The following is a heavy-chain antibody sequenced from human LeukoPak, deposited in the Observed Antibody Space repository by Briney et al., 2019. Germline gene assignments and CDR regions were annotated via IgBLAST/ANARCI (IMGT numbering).Heavy chain of an antibody. Sequence: GGSLRLSCAASGFVFRNHVMHWVRQAPGKGLEWVALMSSDGSNKHYADSVKGRFTISRDDSKNTVYLEMNNLRTDDTAMYYCAKDADAGGSHSAVDSWGQGTLVTVSS. J-gene: IGHJ4*02. CDR3: AKDADAGGSHSAVDS. D-gene: IGHD3-10*01. CDR2: MSSDGSNK. V-gene: IGHV3-30*18. CDR1: GFVFRNHV.